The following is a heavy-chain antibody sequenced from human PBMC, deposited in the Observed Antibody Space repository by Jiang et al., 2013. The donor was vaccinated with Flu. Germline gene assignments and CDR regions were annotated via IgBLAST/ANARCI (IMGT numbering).Heavy chain of an antibody. CDR1: GFTFSSYW. Sequence: VQLVESGGGLVQPGGSLRLSCAASGFTFSSYWMHWVRQAPGKGLVWVSRINTDGSTISYADSVKGRFTISRDNAKNTLYLQMNSLRAEDTAVYYCARVATGSYHFDWWGQGTLVTVSS. D-gene: IGHD3-10*01. J-gene: IGHJ4*02. CDR3: ARVATGSYHFDW. CDR2: INTDGSTI. V-gene: IGHV3-74*01.